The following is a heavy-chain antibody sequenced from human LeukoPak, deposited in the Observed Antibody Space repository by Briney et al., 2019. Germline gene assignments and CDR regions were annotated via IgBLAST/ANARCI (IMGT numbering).Heavy chain of an antibody. D-gene: IGHD3-10*01. CDR1: GFTFSSYA. CDR2: ISGSGGST. V-gene: IGHV3-23*01. Sequence: GGSLRLSCAASGFTFSSYAMSWVRQAPGKGLEWVSAISGSGGSTYYADSVKGRFTISRDNSKNTLYLQMNSLRAEDTAVYYCAKDYVVTMVRGGSRAFDIWGQGTMVTVSS. J-gene: IGHJ3*02. CDR3: AKDYVVTMVRGGSRAFDI.